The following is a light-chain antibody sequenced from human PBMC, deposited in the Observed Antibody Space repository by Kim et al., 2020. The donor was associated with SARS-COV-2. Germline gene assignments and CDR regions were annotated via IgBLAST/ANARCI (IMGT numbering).Light chain of an antibody. V-gene: IGKV1-8*01. Sequence: AIRITQSPSSLSASTGDRVTITCRASQGISSYLAWYQQKPGKAPKPLIYAASTLQSGVPSRFSGSGSGTDFTLTISCLQSEDFATYYCQQYYSYPPTFGRGDKVEIK. CDR3: QQYYSYPPT. CDR2: AAS. CDR1: QGISSY. J-gene: IGKJ1*01.